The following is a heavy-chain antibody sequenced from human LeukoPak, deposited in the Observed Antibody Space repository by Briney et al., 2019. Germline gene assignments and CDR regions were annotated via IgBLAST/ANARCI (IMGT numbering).Heavy chain of an antibody. V-gene: IGHV3-48*02. D-gene: IGHD6-13*01. CDR2: IGSSSSTI. J-gene: IGHJ4*02. CDR3: ARPYSSSWGRFDY. CDR1: GFTFSSSS. Sequence: AGGSLRLSCAASGFTFSSSSMNWVRQAPGKGLEWVSYIGSSSSTIYYADSVKGRFTISRDNAKNSLYLQMNSLRDEDTAVYYCARPYSSSWGRFDYWGQGTLVTVSS.